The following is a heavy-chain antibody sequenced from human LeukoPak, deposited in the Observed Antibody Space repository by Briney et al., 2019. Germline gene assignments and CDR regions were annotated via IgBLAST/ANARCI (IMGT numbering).Heavy chain of an antibody. Sequence: PSETLSLTCTVSGGSISSSSYYWGWIRQPPGKGLEWIGSIYYSGSTNYNPSFKSRVTISVDTSKNQFSLKLSSVTAADTAVYYCARSVEGYCSGGSCYSYYYYMDVWGKGTTVTVSS. CDR2: IYYSGST. D-gene: IGHD2-15*01. CDR3: ARSVEGYCSGGSCYSYYYYMDV. V-gene: IGHV4-39*07. J-gene: IGHJ6*03. CDR1: GGSISSSSYY.